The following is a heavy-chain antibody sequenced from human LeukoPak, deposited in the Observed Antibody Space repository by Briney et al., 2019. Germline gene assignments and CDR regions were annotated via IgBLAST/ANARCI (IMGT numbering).Heavy chain of an antibody. CDR3: ARVGVLTGPYYYDYGMDV. J-gene: IGHJ6*02. CDR1: GYTFTSYG. Sequence: ASVKLSCTASGYTFTSYGISWVRQAPGQGLEWLGWISTYNGNTNYAQKLQGRVTMTTDTVTSTAYLELRSLRSDAPAVYYIARVGVLTGPYYYDYGMDVWGQGATVTVSS. V-gene: IGHV1-18*01. D-gene: IGHD3-9*01. CDR2: ISTYNGNT.